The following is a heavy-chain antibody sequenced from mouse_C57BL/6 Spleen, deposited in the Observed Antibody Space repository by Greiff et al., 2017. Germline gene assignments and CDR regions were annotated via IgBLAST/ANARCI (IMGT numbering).Heavy chain of an antibody. J-gene: IGHJ1*03. CDR2: IDPSDSET. D-gene: IGHD1-1*01. V-gene: IGHV1-52*01. CDR3: ASSYYFGGSPDV. CDR1: GYTFTSYW. Sequence: VQLQQPGAELVRPGSSVKLSCKASGYTFTSYWMHWVKQRPIQGLEWIGNIDPSDSETHYNQKFKDKATLTVDKSSSTAYVQLSSLTSEDSAVYDCASSYYFGGSPDVWGTGTTVTVS.